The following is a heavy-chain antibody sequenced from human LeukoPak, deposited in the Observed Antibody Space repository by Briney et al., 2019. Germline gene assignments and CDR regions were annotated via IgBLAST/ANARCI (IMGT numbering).Heavy chain of an antibody. CDR3: ARDSRALIAVAGPFDY. CDR1: GGSISSYC. V-gene: IGHV4-59*01. CDR2: IYYSGST. J-gene: IGHJ4*02. Sequence: SQTLSLTGTVSGGSISSYCWSWIRQPPGKGLELIGYIYYSGSTNYNPSLKSRVTISVDTSKNQFSLKLSSVTAADTAVYYCARDSRALIAVAGPFDYWGQGTLVTVSS. D-gene: IGHD6-19*01.